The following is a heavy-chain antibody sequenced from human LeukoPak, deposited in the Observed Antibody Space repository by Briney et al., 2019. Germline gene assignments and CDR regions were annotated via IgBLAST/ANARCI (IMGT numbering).Heavy chain of an antibody. CDR3: ATVSVAAAGLFDY. Sequence: GRSLRLFCAASGFTFSSYGMHWVRQAPGKGLEWVGGFDPEDGETIYAQKFEGRVTMTGDTSTDTAYMELSSLRSEDTGVYYCATVSVAAAGLFDYWGQGTLVTVSS. V-gene: IGHV1-24*01. D-gene: IGHD6-13*01. CDR2: FDPEDGET. CDR1: GFTFSSYG. J-gene: IGHJ4*02.